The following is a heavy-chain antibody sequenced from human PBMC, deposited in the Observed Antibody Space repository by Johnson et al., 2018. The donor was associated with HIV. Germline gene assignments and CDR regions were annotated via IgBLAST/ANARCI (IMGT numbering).Heavy chain of an antibody. J-gene: IGHJ3*02. CDR3: AKDKGSGYYYRHAFDI. CDR2: ISKDGSNK. D-gene: IGHD3-22*01. Sequence: QVQLVESGGGVVQPGRSLRLSCAASGFTVSSDGMHWVRQAPGKGLEWVTFISKDGSNKHYAHSVKGRYSISRDNTKDTLSLQMNILRVEDTAVNYCAKDKGSGYYYRHAFDIWGQGTMVTVSS. V-gene: IGHV3-30*18. CDR1: GFTVSSDG.